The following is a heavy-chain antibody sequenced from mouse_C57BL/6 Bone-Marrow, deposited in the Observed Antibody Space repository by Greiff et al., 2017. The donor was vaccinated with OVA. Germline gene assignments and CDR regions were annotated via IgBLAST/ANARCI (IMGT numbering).Heavy chain of an antibody. V-gene: IGHV5-12*01. Sequence: EVKLVESGGGLVQPGGSLKLSCAASGFTFSDYYMYWVRQTPEKRLEWVAYISNGGGSTYYPDTVKGRFTISRDNAKNTLYLQMSRLKSEDTAMYYCARQVNWDGSYAMDYWGQGTSVTVSS. CDR2: ISNGGGST. CDR1: GFTFSDYY. CDR3: ARQVNWDGSYAMDY. D-gene: IGHD4-1*01. J-gene: IGHJ4*01.